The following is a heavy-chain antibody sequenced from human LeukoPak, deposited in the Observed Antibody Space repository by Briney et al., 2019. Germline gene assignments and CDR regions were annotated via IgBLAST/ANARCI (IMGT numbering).Heavy chain of an antibody. CDR2: ISGGGTT. V-gene: IGHV3-64D*06. CDR1: GFTFSSYP. Sequence: PRGSLCPSRSASGFTFSSYPMHWVGQAPGKGLEYVSSISGGGTTDYAYSVRGRFTISRDNSKNTLYLQMSSLSPEDTAVYYCVRNLPMDYWGQGTLVTVSS. D-gene: IGHD1-14*01. CDR3: VRNLPMDY. J-gene: IGHJ4*02.